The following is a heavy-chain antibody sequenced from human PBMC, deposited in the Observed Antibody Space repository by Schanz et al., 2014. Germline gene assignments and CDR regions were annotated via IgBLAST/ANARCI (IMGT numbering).Heavy chain of an antibody. CDR1: GGSIRSGTYY. V-gene: IGHV4-61*02. D-gene: IGHD1-1*01. Sequence: QVQLQESGPGLVKPSGTLSLTCAVSGGSIRSGTYYWSWIRQPAGKALEWVGRVFPNGITNYNPSLKSRVTIALDTSKNHFSLTLRSLTAADTAVYYCARDTTWRLDLWGRGTLVTVSS. CDR2: VFPNGIT. J-gene: IGHJ2*01. CDR3: ARDTTWRLDL.